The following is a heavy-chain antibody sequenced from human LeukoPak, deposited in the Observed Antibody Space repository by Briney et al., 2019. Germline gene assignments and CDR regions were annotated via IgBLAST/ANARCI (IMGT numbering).Heavy chain of an antibody. CDR2: ISANNGNT. Sequence: ASVKVSCKASGYNFCIFGISWVRQAPGQGLEWMGWISANNGNTNYAQNLQGRVTMTTDTSTSTAYMELRSLRSDDTAVYYCARVGVVVPAAWFDPWGQGTLVTVSS. V-gene: IGHV1-18*01. CDR1: GYNFCIFG. J-gene: IGHJ5*02. D-gene: IGHD2-2*01. CDR3: ARVGVVVPAAWFDP.